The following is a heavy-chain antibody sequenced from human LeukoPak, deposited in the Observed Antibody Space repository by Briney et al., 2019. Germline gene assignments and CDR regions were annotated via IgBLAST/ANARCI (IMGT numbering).Heavy chain of an antibody. CDR1: GYTFTSYD. Sequence: ASVKVSCKASGYTFTSYDINWVRQATGQGLEWMGWMNPNSGNTGYAQKFQGRVTMTRNTSISTAYMELSSLRSEDTAVYYCARRYCSGGSCYSRYYYYGMDVWGQGTTVTVSS. J-gene: IGHJ6*02. V-gene: IGHV1-8*01. CDR2: MNPNSGNT. CDR3: ARRYCSGGSCYSRYYYYGMDV. D-gene: IGHD2-15*01.